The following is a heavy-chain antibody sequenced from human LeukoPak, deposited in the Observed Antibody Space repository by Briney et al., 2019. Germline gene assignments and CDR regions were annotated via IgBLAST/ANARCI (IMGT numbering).Heavy chain of an antibody. CDR3: ARNLWFGESSDAFDM. CDR1: GYSFTGYY. Sequence: ASVKVSCKASGYSFTGYYMHWVRQAPGQGLEWMGWINPNSGGTKYAQKFQGRVTMTRDTSISTAYMEMSRLRSDDTAVYYCARNLWFGESSDAFDMWGQGTMVTVSS. D-gene: IGHD3-10*01. CDR2: INPNSGGT. J-gene: IGHJ3*02. V-gene: IGHV1-2*02.